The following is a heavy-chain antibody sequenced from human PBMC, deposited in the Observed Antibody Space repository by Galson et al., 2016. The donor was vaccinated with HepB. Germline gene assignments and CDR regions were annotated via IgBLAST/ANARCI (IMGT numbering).Heavy chain of an antibody. CDR2: INHSGST. V-gene: IGHV4-34*01. Sequence: SETLSLTCAFHGESFSDYYWNWIRQSPGKGLEWIGEINHSGSTKDNPSLKSRVTMSEDPSKNQFSLRLKSVTAADTAVYYCARGPEGSSLAYYGMDVWGQGITVTVSS. D-gene: IGHD6-6*01. J-gene: IGHJ6*02. CDR1: GESFSDYY. CDR3: ARGPEGSSLAYYGMDV.